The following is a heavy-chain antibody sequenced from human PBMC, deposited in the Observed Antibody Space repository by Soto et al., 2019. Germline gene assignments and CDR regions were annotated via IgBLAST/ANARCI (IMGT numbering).Heavy chain of an antibody. CDR2: INDSGRT. D-gene: IGHD2-2*01. CDR3: ARGRANAHFDY. J-gene: IGHJ4*02. Sequence: QVQLQQWGAGLLKPSETLSLTCAVYGGSFSGYYWSWIRQPPGKGLEWIGEINDSGRTNYNPSHKSRVTISVDPAKNQFSLKLSSVTAADTAVYYWARGRANAHFDYWGQGTLVTVSS. V-gene: IGHV4-34*01. CDR1: GGSFSGYY.